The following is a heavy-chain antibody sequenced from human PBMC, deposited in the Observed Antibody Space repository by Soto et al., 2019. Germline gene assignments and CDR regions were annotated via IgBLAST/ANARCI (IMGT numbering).Heavy chain of an antibody. CDR3: ARESGALTVTRYNWFDP. J-gene: IGHJ5*02. V-gene: IGHV3-33*01. Sequence: QVQLVESGGGVVQPGRSLGLSCAASGFTFSSYGMHWVRQAPGKGLDWVAVIWYDGSNKYYADSVKGRFTISRDNSKNTLYLQMNSLRAEDTAVYYCARESGALTVTRYNWFDPWGQGTLVTVSS. CDR1: GFTFSSYG. D-gene: IGHD4-4*01. CDR2: IWYDGSNK.